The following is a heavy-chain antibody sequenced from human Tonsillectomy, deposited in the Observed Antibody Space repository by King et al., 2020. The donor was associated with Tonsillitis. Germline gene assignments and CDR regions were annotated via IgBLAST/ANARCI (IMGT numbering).Heavy chain of an antibody. V-gene: IGHV4-59*01. CDR3: ARERNLVVDTAMVNSGAFDI. CDR1: GGSIRSYY. Sequence: HVQLQESGPGLVKPSETLSLACTVSGGSIRSYYWNWIRQPPGKGLEWIGYIYYSGGTNYNPSLKSRVTMSVDTSNNQFSLRLTSVTAADTAVYYCARERNLVVDTAMVNSGAFDIWGQGTMVTVSS. D-gene: IGHD5-18*01. J-gene: IGHJ3*02. CDR2: IYYSGGT.